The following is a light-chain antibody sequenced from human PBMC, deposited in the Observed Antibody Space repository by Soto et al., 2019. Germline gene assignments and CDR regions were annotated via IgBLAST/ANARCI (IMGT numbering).Light chain of an antibody. CDR2: SES. J-gene: IGKJ2*01. V-gene: IGKV1-39*01. CDR1: QNINKN. CDR3: QQSYSSPYT. Sequence: DIQMTQSPTSLSASVGDRVSITCRASQNINKNLNWYRHRLGKAPELLIYSESVSQPGVPSRFIGSGSGTDFTLIISGLQPEDFANYYCQQSYSSPYTFGQGTKLEIK.